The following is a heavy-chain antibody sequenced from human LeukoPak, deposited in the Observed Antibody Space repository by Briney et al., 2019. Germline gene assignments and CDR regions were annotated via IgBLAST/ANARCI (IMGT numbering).Heavy chain of an antibody. Sequence: KPSETLSLTCTVSGVSISSYYWSWIRQPPGKGLEWIGYIYYSGSTNYNPSLKSRVTISVDTSKNQFSLKLSSVTAADMPVYYCPREAVTMVRGVIDYYYYYGMDVWGQGTTVTVSS. J-gene: IGHJ6*02. V-gene: IGHV4-59*12. D-gene: IGHD3-10*01. CDR3: PREAVTMVRGVIDYYYYYGMDV. CDR2: IYYSGST. CDR1: GVSISSYY.